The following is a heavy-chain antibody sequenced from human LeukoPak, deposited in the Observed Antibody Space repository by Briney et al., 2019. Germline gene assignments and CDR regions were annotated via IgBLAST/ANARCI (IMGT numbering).Heavy chain of an antibody. V-gene: IGHV3-74*01. J-gene: IGHJ3*02. CDR2: INSDGSST. CDR3: AKEGPAAAGTHAFDI. D-gene: IGHD6-13*01. CDR1: GFTFSSYW. Sequence: PGGSLRLSCAASGFTFSSYWMHWVRQAPGKGLVWVSRINSDGSSTSYADSVKGRFTISRDNAKNSLYLQMNSLRAEDTALYYCAKEGPAAAGTHAFDIWGQGTMVTVSS.